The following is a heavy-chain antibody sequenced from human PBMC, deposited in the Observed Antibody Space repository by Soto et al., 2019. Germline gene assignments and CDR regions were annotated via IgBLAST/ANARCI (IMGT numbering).Heavy chain of an antibody. CDR3: AALLYYDSDGYYSPLPFDY. J-gene: IGHJ4*02. CDR1: GGSISTKNYY. D-gene: IGHD3-22*01. Sequence: PSETLSLTCTVSGGSISTKNYYWDWIRQSPGKGLEWIGSIYYTGSTYDNPSLKSRATISVDTSKNQFSLDLRSVTAADTAVYYCAALLYYDSDGYYSPLPFDYWGPGTLVTVSS. CDR2: IYYTGST. V-gene: IGHV4-39*01.